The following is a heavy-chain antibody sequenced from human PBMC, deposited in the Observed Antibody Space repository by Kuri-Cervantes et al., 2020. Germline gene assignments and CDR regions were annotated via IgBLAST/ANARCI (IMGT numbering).Heavy chain of an antibody. V-gene: IGHV4-34*01. J-gene: IGHJ4*02. CDR2: VHYSGNT. CDR1: GGSFSDYY. Sequence: ESLKISCAVYGGSFSDYYWSWIRQTPGKGLEWIGSVHYSGNTNNNPSLKSRVTISVDTSKNQFSLKLSSVTAADTAVYYCARVIRYGDYHSRMYYFDYWGQGTLVTVSS. D-gene: IGHD4-17*01. CDR3: ARVIRYGDYHSRMYYFDY.